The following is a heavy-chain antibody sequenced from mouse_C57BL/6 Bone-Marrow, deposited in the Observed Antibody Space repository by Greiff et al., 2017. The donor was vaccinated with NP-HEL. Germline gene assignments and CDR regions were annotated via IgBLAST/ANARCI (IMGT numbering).Heavy chain of an antibody. CDR1: GFTFSDYY. V-gene: IGHV5-12*01. Sequence: DVMLVESGGGLVQPGGSLKLSCAASGFTFSDYYMYWVRQTPEKRLEWVAYISNGGGSTYYPDTVKGRFTISRDNAKNTLYLQISRLKSEDTAMYYCARHYYGSGELAYWGQGTLVTVSA. D-gene: IGHD1-1*01. J-gene: IGHJ3*01. CDR2: ISNGGGST. CDR3: ARHYYGSGELAY.